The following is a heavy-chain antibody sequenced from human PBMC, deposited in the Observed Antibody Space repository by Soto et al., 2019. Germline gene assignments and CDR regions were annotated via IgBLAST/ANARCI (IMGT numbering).Heavy chain of an antibody. CDR3: ASPKIAFYNWFDP. J-gene: IGHJ5*02. D-gene: IGHD3-3*02. CDR2: IYYSGST. CDR1: GGSISSYY. V-gene: IGHV4-59*08. Sequence: SETLSLTCSVSGGSISSYYWSWIRQPPGKGLEWIGYIYYSGSTNYNPSLKSRVTISVDTSKNQFSLKLSSVTAADTAVYYCASPKIAFYNWFDPWGQGTLVTVSS.